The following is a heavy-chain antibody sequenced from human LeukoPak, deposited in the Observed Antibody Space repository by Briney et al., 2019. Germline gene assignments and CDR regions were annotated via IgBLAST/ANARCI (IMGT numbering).Heavy chain of an antibody. CDR3: ARDGMTTLANDAFDI. Sequence: SVKVSCKASGGSFSSYVITWVRQAPGQGLEWMGRIIPELNVANFAQKLQGRVTMTTDTSTSTAYMELRSLRSDDTAVYYCARDGMTTLANDAFDIWGQGTMVTVSS. J-gene: IGHJ3*02. CDR1: GGSFSSYV. V-gene: IGHV1-69*04. CDR2: IIPELNVA. D-gene: IGHD4-11*01.